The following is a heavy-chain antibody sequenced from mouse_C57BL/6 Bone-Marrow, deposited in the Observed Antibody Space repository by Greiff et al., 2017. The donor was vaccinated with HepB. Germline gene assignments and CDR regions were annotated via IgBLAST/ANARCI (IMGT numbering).Heavy chain of an antibody. CDR2: INPGSGGT. J-gene: IGHJ1*03. CDR3: ARTFYDYNWYFDV. D-gene: IGHD2-4*01. V-gene: IGHV1-54*01. CDR1: GYAFTNYL. Sequence: VQVVESGAELVRPGTSVKVSCKASGYAFTNYLIEWVKQRPGQGLEWIGVINPGSGGTNYNEKFKGKATLTADKSSSTAYMQLSSLTSEDSAVYFCARTFYDYNWYFDVWGTGTTVTVSS.